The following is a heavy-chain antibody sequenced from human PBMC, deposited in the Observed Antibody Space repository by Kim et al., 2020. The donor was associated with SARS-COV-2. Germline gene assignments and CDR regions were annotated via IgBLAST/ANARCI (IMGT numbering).Heavy chain of an antibody. D-gene: IGHD5-18*01. V-gene: IGHV3-23*03. Sequence: GGSLRLSCAASGFTFSSYATSWVRQAPGKGLEWVSVIYSGGSSTYYADSVKGRFTISRDNSKNTLYLQMNSLRAEDTAVYYCAKEGRGYSYGSLGYWGQG. CDR1: GFTFSSYA. J-gene: IGHJ4*02. CDR2: IYSGGSST. CDR3: AKEGRGYSYGSLGY.